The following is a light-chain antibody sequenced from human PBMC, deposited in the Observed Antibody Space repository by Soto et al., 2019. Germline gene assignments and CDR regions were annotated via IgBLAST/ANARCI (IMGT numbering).Light chain of an antibody. CDR2: KAS. CDR1: QSLSYW. CDR3: QQYDRFPYT. J-gene: IGKJ2*01. Sequence: DIQMTQSPSRLSASVGDTVTITCRASQSLSYWLAWYQQKPGQAPKLLIHKASTLESGVPSRFSGSGSGTEFTLTISSLQPDDFATFYCQQYDRFPYTFGQGTKLEIK. V-gene: IGKV1-5*03.